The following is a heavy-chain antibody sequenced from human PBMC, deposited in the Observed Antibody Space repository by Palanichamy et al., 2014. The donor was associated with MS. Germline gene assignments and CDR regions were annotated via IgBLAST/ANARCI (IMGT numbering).Heavy chain of an antibody. J-gene: IGHJ2*01. CDR1: GDSVGRGDYW. CDR3: ASTAPNHYWYFDL. Sequence: QVQLQESGPGLVKPSQTLSVTCTVSGDSVGRGDYWWTWIRQSPGKGLEWIGYIYSSETAFYNPSLKSRATTSLDTSRNHFSLNLVSVTAADTAVYFCASTAPNHYWYFDLWGRGTLVSVSS. V-gene: IGHV4-30-4*08. CDR2: IYSSETA.